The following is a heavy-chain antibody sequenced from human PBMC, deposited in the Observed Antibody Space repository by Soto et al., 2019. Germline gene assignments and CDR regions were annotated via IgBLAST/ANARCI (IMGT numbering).Heavy chain of an antibody. Sequence: QVQLQESGPGLVKPSQTLSLPCTVSGGSISSGGYYWSWIRQHPVKGLEWIGYIYYSGSTYYNPSLKSRVTISVDTSKNQFSLKLSSVTAADTAVYYCAASCVGCGGFNYYGMDVWGQGTTVTVSS. CDR3: AASCVGCGGFNYYGMDV. D-gene: IGHD2-21*01. V-gene: IGHV4-31*03. CDR1: GGSISSGGYY. J-gene: IGHJ6*02. CDR2: IYYSGST.